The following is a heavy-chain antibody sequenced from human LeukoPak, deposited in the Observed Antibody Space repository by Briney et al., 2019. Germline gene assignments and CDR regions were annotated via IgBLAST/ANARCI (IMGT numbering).Heavy chain of an antibody. CDR1: GFTFSSYG. Sequence: GGSLRLSCAASGFTFSSYGVHWVRQAPGKGLEWVAVISYDGSNKYYADSVKGRFTISRDNSKNTLYLQMNSLRAEDTAVYYCAKMRYSGYGDFDYWGQGTLVTVSS. D-gene: IGHD5-12*01. CDR2: ISYDGSNK. V-gene: IGHV3-30*18. J-gene: IGHJ4*02. CDR3: AKMRYSGYGDFDY.